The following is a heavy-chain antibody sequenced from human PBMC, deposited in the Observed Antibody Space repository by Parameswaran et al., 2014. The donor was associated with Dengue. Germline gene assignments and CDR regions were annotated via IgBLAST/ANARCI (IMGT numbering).Heavy chain of an antibody. V-gene: IGHV1-46*03. CDR3: ARDPINWNDAYGAFDY. Sequence: WVRQAPGQGLEWMGIINPSGGSTSYAQKFQGRVTMTRDTSTSTVYMELSSLRSEDTAVYYCARDPINWNDAYGAFDYWGQGTLVTVSS. J-gene: IGHJ4*02. CDR2: INPSGGST. D-gene: IGHD1-1*01.